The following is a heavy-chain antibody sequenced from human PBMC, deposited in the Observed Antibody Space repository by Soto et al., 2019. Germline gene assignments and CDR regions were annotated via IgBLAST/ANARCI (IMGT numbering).Heavy chain of an antibody. V-gene: IGHV3-23*01. D-gene: IGHD2-21*01. CDR3: AKKSEIAVPRYYFDL. CDR2: MNGGGGST. Sequence: EVGLLESGGGLVQPGGSLRLSCAASGFTFGSYAMSWVRQAPGKGLEWVSSMNGGGGSTYYAESVQGRFTISRDNSKNTLYLQMNSLRVEDTAVYYCAKKSEIAVPRYYFDLWGQGILVTVSS. J-gene: IGHJ4*02. CDR1: GFTFGSYA.